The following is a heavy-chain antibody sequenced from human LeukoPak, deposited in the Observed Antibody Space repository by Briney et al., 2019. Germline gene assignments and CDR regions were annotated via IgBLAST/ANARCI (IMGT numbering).Heavy chain of an antibody. D-gene: IGHD3-3*01. Sequence: SQTLSLTCTVSGGSISSGSYYWSWIRQPAGKGLEWFGRIYTSGSTNYNPSLKSRVTISVDTSKNQFSLSLSSVTAADTAVYYCARTSTYYDFWSGYRDFDYWGQGTLVTVSS. J-gene: IGHJ4*02. CDR3: ARTSTYYDFWSGYRDFDY. CDR2: IYTSGST. CDR1: GGSISSGSYY. V-gene: IGHV4-61*02.